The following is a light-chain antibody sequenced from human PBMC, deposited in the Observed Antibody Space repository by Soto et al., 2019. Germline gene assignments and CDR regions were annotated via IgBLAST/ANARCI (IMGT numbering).Light chain of an antibody. V-gene: IGLV2-8*01. Sequence: QSALTQPPSASGSPGQSVTISCTGTSSDIGTYNYVPWYQHHPGRPPKLLISEVNKRPSGVPDRFSGSKSGNTASLTISGLQAEDEADYYCGAYAGIDYYVFGSGTKLTVL. CDR3: GAYAGIDYYV. CDR2: EVN. J-gene: IGLJ1*01. CDR1: SSDIGTYNY.